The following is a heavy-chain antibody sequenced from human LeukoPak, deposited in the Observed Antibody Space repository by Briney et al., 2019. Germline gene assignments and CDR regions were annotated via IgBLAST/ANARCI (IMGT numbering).Heavy chain of an antibody. CDR2: IYHSGST. D-gene: IGHD3-22*01. V-gene: IGHV4-30-2*01. J-gene: IGHJ2*01. Sequence: SETLSLTCAVSGGSISSGGYSWSWIRQPPGKGLEWIGYIYHSGSTYYNPSLKSRVTISVDRSKNQFSLKLSSVTAADTAVYYCAREVLDSSGYYSSWYFDLWGRDTLVTVSS. CDR1: GGSISSGGYS. CDR3: AREVLDSSGYYSSWYFDL.